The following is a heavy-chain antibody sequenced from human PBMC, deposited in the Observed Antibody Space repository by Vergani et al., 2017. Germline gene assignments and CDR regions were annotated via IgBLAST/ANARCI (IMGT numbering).Heavy chain of an antibody. CDR3: ATPQTVTTSGMEV. CDR1: GYTFTDHY. D-gene: IGHD4-17*01. V-gene: IGHV1-69-2*01. J-gene: IGHJ6*02. Sequence: EVQLVQSGAEVKKPGATMKISCKVSGYTFTDHYMHWVKQAPGKGLEWMGLVDPEDGETIYAEKFKGRVTIAADTFTDTAHLELSSLRSEDTAVYYCATPQTVTTSGMEVWGQGTTVIVSS. CDR2: VDPEDGET.